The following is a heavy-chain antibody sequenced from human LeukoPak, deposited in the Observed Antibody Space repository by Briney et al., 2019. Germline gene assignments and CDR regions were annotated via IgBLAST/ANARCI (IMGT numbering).Heavy chain of an antibody. D-gene: IGHD5-18*01. CDR1: GFTFSNYW. Sequence: SGGSLRLSCATYGFTFSNYWMTWVRQAPGKGLEWVASIRDDGSANFYVDSVKGRFTISRDNAKNSLYLQMNSLRAEDTAVYYCSRLRGYSYGYADYWGQGTLVTVSS. CDR2: IRDDGSAN. V-gene: IGHV3-7*01. J-gene: IGHJ4*02. CDR3: SRLRGYSYGYADY.